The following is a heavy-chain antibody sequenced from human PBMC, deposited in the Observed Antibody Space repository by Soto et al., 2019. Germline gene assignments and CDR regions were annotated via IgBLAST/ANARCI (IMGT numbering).Heavy chain of an antibody. D-gene: IGHD3-3*01. CDR2: MNPATGAA. CDR1: GYPVTAYY. V-gene: IGHV1-2*02. Sequence: QLHLVQSGAVVKKPGASVTVSCSASGYPVTAYYMHWVRQAPGRGLEWMGGMNPATGAANYTQTFQGRVTMTRDTSTSTVFMELSGLTSEETAVFYCARGGGVGVAGSAAFDMWGQGTLVTVSS. CDR3: ARGGGVGVAGSAAFDM. J-gene: IGHJ3*02.